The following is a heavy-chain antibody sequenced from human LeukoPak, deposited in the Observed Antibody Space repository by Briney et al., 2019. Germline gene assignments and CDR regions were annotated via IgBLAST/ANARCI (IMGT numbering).Heavy chain of an antibody. V-gene: IGHV4-59*01. CDR3: ARQLGHWFDP. CDR2: IYYTGGI. J-gene: IGHJ5*02. D-gene: IGHD3-16*01. CDR1: GGSISGYQ. Sequence: SETLSLTCTVSGGSISGYQWSWIRQPPGKGLEWIGKIYYTGGINYNPSLKSRVTMSVDTSKNQFYLKLSSVTAADTAIYYCARQLGHWFDPWGQGVLVTVSS.